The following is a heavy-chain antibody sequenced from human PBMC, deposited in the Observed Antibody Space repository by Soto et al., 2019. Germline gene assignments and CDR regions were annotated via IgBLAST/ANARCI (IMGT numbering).Heavy chain of an antibody. Sequence: QLQLQESGPGLVKPSETLSLTCTVSGGSISSSSYYWGWIRQPPGKGLEWIGSIYYSGSTYYNPSLKRRVTISVDTSKNQFSLKLSSVTAADTAVYYCAAREYSSGWYDTFDYWGQGTLVTVSS. CDR1: GGSISSSSYY. CDR3: AAREYSSGWYDTFDY. CDR2: IYYSGST. D-gene: IGHD6-19*01. J-gene: IGHJ4*02. V-gene: IGHV4-39*01.